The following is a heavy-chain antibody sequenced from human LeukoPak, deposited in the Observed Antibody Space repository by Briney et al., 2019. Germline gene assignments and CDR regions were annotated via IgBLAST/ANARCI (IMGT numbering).Heavy chain of an antibody. Sequence: SETLSLTCTVSGGSISGYYWSWSRQPPGKGLEWIGFIYYSGSTNYNPSLKSRVTISVDTSKNQFSLKLSSVTAADTALYYCARYGYGGYYFDYWGQGTLVTVSS. D-gene: IGHD5-18*01. CDR2: IYYSGST. J-gene: IGHJ4*02. V-gene: IGHV4-59*08. CDR3: ARYGYGGYYFDY. CDR1: GGSISGYY.